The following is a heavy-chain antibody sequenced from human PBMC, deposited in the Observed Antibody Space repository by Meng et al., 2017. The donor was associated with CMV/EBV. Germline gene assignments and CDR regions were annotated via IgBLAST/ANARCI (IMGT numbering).Heavy chain of an antibody. CDR3: AKGIFGVVGAGYYYYYGMDV. D-gene: IGHD3-3*01. V-gene: IGHV3-23*01. Sequence: ETLSLTCAASGFTFSSYAMSWVRQAPGKGLEWVSAISGSGGSTYYADSVKGRFTISRDNSKNTLYLQMNSLRAEDTAVYYCAKGIFGVVGAGYYYYYGMDVWGQGTTVTVSS. J-gene: IGHJ6*02. CDR2: ISGSGGST. CDR1: GFTFSSYA.